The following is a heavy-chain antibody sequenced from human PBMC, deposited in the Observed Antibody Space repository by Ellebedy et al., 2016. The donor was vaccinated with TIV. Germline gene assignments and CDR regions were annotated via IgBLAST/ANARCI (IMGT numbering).Heavy chain of an antibody. CDR1: GITFSSHA. D-gene: IGHD2-15*01. V-gene: IGHV3-64D*06. CDR2: ISDDGGST. Sequence: PGGSLRLSCSAFGITFSSHAMHWVRQAPGKGLQYVSTISDDGGSTYYADSVKGRFTISRDNSKNTVSLQMTGVRIEDTAVYYCAREELGYCSGGSCYPLTNPPDYWGQGTLVTVSS. J-gene: IGHJ4*02. CDR3: AREELGYCSGGSCYPLTNPPDY.